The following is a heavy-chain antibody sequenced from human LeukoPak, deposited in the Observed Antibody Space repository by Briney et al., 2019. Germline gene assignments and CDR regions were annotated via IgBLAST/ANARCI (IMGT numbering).Heavy chain of an antibody. V-gene: IGHV3-9*01. CDR3: AKEKSRYYYYGMDV. Sequence: GGSLRLPCAASGFTFDDYAMHWVRQAPGKGLEWVSGISWNSGSIGYADSVKGRFTISRDNAKNSLYLQMNSLRAEDTALYYCAKEKSRYYYYGMDVWGQGTTVTVSS. CDR2: ISWNSGSI. J-gene: IGHJ6*02. CDR1: GFTFDDYA.